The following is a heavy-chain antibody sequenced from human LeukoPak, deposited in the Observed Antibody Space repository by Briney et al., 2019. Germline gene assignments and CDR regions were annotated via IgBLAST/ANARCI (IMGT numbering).Heavy chain of an antibody. Sequence: PGGSLRLSCAASGFIFDDYAMHWVRQAPGKGLEWASGISWNSGSIGYADSVKGRITISRDNAKNSLYLQMNSLRAEDTALYYCAKDFQYYDSSGYLDYWGQGTLVTVSS. CDR1: GFIFDDYA. V-gene: IGHV3-9*01. CDR3: AKDFQYYDSSGYLDY. J-gene: IGHJ4*02. D-gene: IGHD3-22*01. CDR2: ISWNSGSI.